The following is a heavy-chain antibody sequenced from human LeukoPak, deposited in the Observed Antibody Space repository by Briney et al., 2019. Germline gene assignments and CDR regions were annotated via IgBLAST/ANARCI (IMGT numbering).Heavy chain of an antibody. CDR3: AKDPRPRIAAAGSPDY. V-gene: IGHV3-30*02. CDR1: GFTFSSYG. Sequence: GGSLRLSCAASGFTFSSYGMHWVRQAPGKGLEWVAFIRYDGSNKYYADSVKGRFTISRDNSKNTLYLQMNSLRAEDTAVYYCAKDPRPRIAAAGSPDYWGQGTLVTVSS. J-gene: IGHJ4*02. CDR2: IRYDGSNK. D-gene: IGHD6-13*01.